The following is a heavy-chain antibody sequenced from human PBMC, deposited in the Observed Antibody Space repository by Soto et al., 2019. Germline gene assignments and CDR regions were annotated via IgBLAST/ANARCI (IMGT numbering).Heavy chain of an antibody. J-gene: IGHJ6*02. Sequence: QVQLVQSGAEVKKPGSSVKVSCKASGGTFSSYAISWVRQAPGQGLEWMGGIIPIFGTANYAQKFQGRVTITADESTSTAYMELSSLRSEDTAVYYCARDNGTYYYGSGSYYLYYYYGMDVWGQGTTVTVSS. V-gene: IGHV1-69*12. D-gene: IGHD3-10*01. CDR3: ARDNGTYYYGSGSYYLYYYYGMDV. CDR2: IIPIFGTA. CDR1: GGTFSSYA.